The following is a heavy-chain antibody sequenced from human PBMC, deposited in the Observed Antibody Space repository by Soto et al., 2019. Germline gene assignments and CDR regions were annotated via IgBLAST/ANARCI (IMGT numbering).Heavy chain of an antibody. J-gene: IGHJ4*02. CDR1: GFTFSSYS. CDR2: ISSSSSYI. CDR3: ARDFLVAYQDDY. D-gene: IGHD2-2*01. Sequence: EVQLVESGGGLVKPGGSLRLSCAASGFTFSSYSMNWVRQAPGKGLEWVSSISSSSSYIYYADSVKGRFTISRDNAKNSLYLQMNSLRAEDTAVYYCARDFLVAYQDDYWGQGTLVTVSS. V-gene: IGHV3-21*01.